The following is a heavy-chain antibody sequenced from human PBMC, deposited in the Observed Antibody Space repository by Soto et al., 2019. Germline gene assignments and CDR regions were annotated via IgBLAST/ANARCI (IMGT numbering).Heavy chain of an antibody. CDR2: IKSKTDGGTT. CDR1: GFTFSNAW. Sequence: EVQLVESGGGLVKPGGSLRLSCAASGFTFSNAWMSWVRQAPGKGLEWVGRIKSKTDGGTTDYAAPVKGRFTISRNDSKNTLYLQMNSLKTGDTAVYYCTTVPAGYYYYYGMDVWGQGTTVTVSS. J-gene: IGHJ6*02. D-gene: IGHD6-13*01. V-gene: IGHV3-15*01. CDR3: TTVPAGYYYYYGMDV.